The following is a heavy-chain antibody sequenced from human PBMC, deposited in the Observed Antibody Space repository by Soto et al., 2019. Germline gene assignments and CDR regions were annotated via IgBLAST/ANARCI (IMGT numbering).Heavy chain of an antibody. V-gene: IGHV1-2*02. CDR2: INPNPNSGGT. CDR1: GYTFSGYH. J-gene: IGHJ4*02. CDR3: ARDGIGFGY. Sequence: QVQLVQSGAEVKKPGASVKVSCKASGYTFSGYHMHWVRQAPGQGLEWMGWINPNPNSGGTKYAQKFQGRVTMTGDTSISTVYMELRRLRSDDTAIYYCARDGIGFGYWGQGTLVTVSS. D-gene: IGHD3-3*01.